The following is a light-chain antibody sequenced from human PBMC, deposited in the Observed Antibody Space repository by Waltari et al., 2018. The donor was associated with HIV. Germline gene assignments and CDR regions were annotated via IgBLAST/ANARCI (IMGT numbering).Light chain of an antibody. CDR3: QQYDNWPLT. CDR1: QSVGRN. J-gene: IGKJ4*01. CDR2: GAS. V-gene: IGKV3-15*01. Sequence: EILMTQSPATLSVSPGESATLSCRASQSVGRNLAWYQQKPGQAPRLLIYGASSRATGVPATFSGSGSGTEFTLTISSLQSGDFAVYHCQQYDNWPLTFGGGTKVEI.